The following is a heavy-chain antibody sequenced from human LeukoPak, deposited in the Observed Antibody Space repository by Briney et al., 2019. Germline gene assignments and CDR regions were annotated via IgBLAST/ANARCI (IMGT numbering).Heavy chain of an antibody. J-gene: IGHJ5*02. CDR2: INPNSGGT. D-gene: IGHD4-17*01. CDR1: GYTFTGYY. CDR3: ARGASGVYTVTTSWFDP. Sequence: ASVKVSCKASGYTFTGYYMHWVRQAPGQGLEWMGWINPNSGGTNYAQKFQGRVTMTRDTSISTAYMELSRLRSDDTAVYYCARGASGVYTVTTSWFDPWGQGTLVTVSS. V-gene: IGHV1-2*02.